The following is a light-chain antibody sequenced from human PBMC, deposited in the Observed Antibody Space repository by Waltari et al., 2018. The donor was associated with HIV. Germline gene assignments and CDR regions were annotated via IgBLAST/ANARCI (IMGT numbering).Light chain of an antibody. Sequence: QLVLTQSPSASASLGASVKLTCTLSSGHTNYAIAWHQQQPEKGPRYLMNLKSDGSHSKGDGISDRFSGSSSGAARYLTISSLQSEDEADYYCQTWGTGIQVFGGGTKLTVL. J-gene: IGLJ3*02. CDR1: SGHTNYA. CDR3: QTWGTGIQV. V-gene: IGLV4-69*02. CDR2: LKSDGSH.